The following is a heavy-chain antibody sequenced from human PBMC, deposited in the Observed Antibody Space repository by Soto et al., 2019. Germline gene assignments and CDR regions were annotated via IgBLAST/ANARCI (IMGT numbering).Heavy chain of an antibody. CDR1: GGSISSNAFY. J-gene: IGHJ6*02. CDR2: IYYTGST. V-gene: IGHV4-31*03. Sequence: QVQLQESGPGLVTPSQTLSLTCTVSGGSISSNAFYWSWIRQHPGKGLEWIGYIYYTGSTYYNPSLKSRLTISVDTSKNQFSLKVTSVTAADTAVYYCARERAASGNLNYGMDVWGQGTTVTVSS. D-gene: IGHD3-10*01. CDR3: ARERAASGNLNYGMDV.